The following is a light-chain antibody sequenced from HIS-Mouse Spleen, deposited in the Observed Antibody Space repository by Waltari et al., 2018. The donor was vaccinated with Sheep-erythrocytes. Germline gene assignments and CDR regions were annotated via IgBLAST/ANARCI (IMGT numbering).Light chain of an antibody. CDR1: IRDVGSYNI. Sequence: QSALPQPASVSGSPGQSITISCTGTIRDVGSYNIVPWYQQPPGKAPKLMIYEGSNRPSGVSNRFSGSKSGNTASLTISGLQAEDEADYYCCSYAGSSTPWVFGGGTKLTVL. CDR2: EGS. V-gene: IGLV2-23*01. J-gene: IGLJ3*02. CDR3: CSYAGSSTPWV.